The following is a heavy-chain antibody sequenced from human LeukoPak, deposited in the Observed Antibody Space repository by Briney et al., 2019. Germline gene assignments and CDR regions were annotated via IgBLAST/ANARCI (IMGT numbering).Heavy chain of an antibody. Sequence: GGSLRLSCTASGFTFINHAITWVRQAPGKGLEWVSAISASGRDTYYADSVKGRFTISRDNSKNTLYLQMNSLRAEDTAVYYCARGAPFLWFGESFAAFDIWGQGTMVTVSS. CDR1: GFTFINHA. CDR2: ISASGRDT. V-gene: IGHV3-23*01. J-gene: IGHJ3*02. CDR3: ARGAPFLWFGESFAAFDI. D-gene: IGHD3-10*01.